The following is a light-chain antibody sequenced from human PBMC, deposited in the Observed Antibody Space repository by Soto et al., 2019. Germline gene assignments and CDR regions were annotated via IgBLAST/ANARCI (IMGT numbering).Light chain of an antibody. J-gene: IGLJ1*01. CDR3: SSYSSVSTDV. V-gene: IGLV2-14*01. Sequence: QSALTQPASVSGFPGQSIVIPCTGASSDVGAYNYVSWYQQHPGKAPKLIISEVSSRPSGVSSRFSGSKSGNTASLTISGLQAEDEAEYYCSSYSSVSTDVFGTGTKLTVL. CDR2: EVS. CDR1: SSDVGAYNY.